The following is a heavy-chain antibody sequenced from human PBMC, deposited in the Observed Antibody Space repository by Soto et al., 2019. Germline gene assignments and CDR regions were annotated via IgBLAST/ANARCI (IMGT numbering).Heavy chain of an antibody. CDR3: ARDLASAGDY. CDR2: INPSGGTT. J-gene: IGHJ4*02. V-gene: IGHV1-46*01. CDR1: GYTFTNYY. Sequence: GASVKVSCKASGYTFTNYYIHWVRQAPGQGLEWMGIINPSGGTTSYAQKFQGRVTLTRDTSTTTAHMELSSLRSEDTAVYYCARDLASAGDYWGQGTLVTVSS. D-gene: IGHD6-13*01.